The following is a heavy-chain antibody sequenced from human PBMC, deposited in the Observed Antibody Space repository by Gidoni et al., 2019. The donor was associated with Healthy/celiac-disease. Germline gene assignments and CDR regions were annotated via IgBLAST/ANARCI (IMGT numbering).Heavy chain of an antibody. CDR1: GYSCTSYW. J-gene: IGHJ4*02. CDR3: ARPIELPPQYFDY. D-gene: IGHD1-26*01. Sequence: EVQLVQAGAEVKKPGESLKISCKGSGYSCTSYWIGWVRQMPGKGLESMAIIYPGDPDTRYSPSFQGQVTISADKSISTAYLQWCSLEASDTAMYYCARPIELPPQYFDYWGQGTLVTVSS. CDR2: IYPGDPDT. V-gene: IGHV5-51*01.